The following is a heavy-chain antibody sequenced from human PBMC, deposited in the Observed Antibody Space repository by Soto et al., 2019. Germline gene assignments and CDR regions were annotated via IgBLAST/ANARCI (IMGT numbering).Heavy chain of an antibody. CDR3: ARSVAVAGLDY. D-gene: IGHD6-19*01. V-gene: IGHV1-3*01. CDR2: INAGSGNT. Sequence: QAQLVQSGAEMKKPGASVKVSCKATGYTFSAYTMNWVRQAPGQSLEWMGWINAGSGNTKYSQNFQGRVSITRDTSASTVYMELTGLTSEDTAVYYCARSVAVAGLDYWGQGSLVTVSS. J-gene: IGHJ4*02. CDR1: GYTFSAYT.